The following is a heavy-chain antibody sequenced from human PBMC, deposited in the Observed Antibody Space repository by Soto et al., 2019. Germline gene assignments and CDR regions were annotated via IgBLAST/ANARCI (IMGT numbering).Heavy chain of an antibody. CDR1: GGTFSSYA. CDR3: ARDACSSTSCYGEYYYYYYGMDV. V-gene: IGHV1-69*01. D-gene: IGHD2-2*01. CDR2: IIPIFGTA. Sequence: QVQLVQSGAEVKKPGSSVKVSCKASGGTFSSYAISWVRQAPGQGLEWMGGIIPIFGTANYAQKFQGRAAIPADESTSTGYMELSRLRSEDTAVYYCARDACSSTSCYGEYYYYYYGMDVWGQGTTVTVSS. J-gene: IGHJ6*02.